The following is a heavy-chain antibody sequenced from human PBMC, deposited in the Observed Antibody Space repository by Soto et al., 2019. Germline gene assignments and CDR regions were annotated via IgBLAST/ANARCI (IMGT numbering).Heavy chain of an antibody. CDR3: ARDFGDYDVFEI. D-gene: IGHD4-17*01. CDR1: GGSISSGDYY. J-gene: IGHJ3*02. CDR2: IYYSGST. Sequence: QVQLQESGPGLVKPSQTLSLTCTVSGGSISSGDYYWSWIRQPPGKGLEWIGYIYYSGSTYYNPSLKRRVIISVDTSQNQSPLKLNSVTAADTAVYYCARDFGDYDVFEIWGQGTMVTVSS. V-gene: IGHV4-30-4*01.